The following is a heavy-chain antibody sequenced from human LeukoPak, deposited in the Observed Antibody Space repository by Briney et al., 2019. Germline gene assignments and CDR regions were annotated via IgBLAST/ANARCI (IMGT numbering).Heavy chain of an antibody. CDR2: INPNSGGT. V-gene: IGHV1-2*02. D-gene: IGHD3-10*01. Sequence: GASVKVSCKASGYTFTGYYMHWVRQAPGQGLEWMGWINPNSGGTNYAQKFQGRVTMTRDTSISTAYMELSRLRSDDTAVYYCARQQIRFGKSGQIYWGQGTMFTVCS. CDR3: ARQQIRFGKSGQIY. CDR1: GYTFTGYY. J-gene: IGHJ4*02.